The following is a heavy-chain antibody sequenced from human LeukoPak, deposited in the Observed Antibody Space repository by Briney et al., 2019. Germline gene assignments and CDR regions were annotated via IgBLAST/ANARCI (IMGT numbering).Heavy chain of an antibody. J-gene: IGHJ3*02. CDR2: ISGSGGST. CDR1: GFTFSSYA. V-gene: IGHV3-23*01. D-gene: IGHD3-22*01. Sequence: PGGSLRLSCAASGFTFSSYAMSWVRQAPGKGLEWVSAISGSGGSTYYADSVKGRFTISRDNSKSTLYLQMNSLRAEDTAVYYCAKGYDSSGYYYDLGDAFDIWGQGTMVTVSS. CDR3: AKGYDSSGYYYDLGDAFDI.